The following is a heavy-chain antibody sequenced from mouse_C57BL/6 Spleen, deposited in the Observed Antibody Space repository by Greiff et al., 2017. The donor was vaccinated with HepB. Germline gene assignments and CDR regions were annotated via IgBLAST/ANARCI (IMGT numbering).Heavy chain of an antibody. J-gene: IGHJ2*01. D-gene: IGHD2-4*01. CDR2: IYPGDGDT. CDR1: GYAFSSYW. Sequence: QVQLQQSGAELVKPGASVKISCKASGYAFSSYWMNWVKQRPGKGLEWIGQIYPGDGDTNYNGKFKGKATLTADKSSSTAYMQLSSLTSEDSAVYFCARGDDYDRNFDYWGQGTTLTVSS. CDR3: ARGDDYDRNFDY. V-gene: IGHV1-80*01.